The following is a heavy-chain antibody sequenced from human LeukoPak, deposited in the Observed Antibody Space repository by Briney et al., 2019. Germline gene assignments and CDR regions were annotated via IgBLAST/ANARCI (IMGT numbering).Heavy chain of an antibody. V-gene: IGHV3-23*01. J-gene: IGHJ4*02. CDR2: ISGSGGST. Sequence: PGGSMRLSCGASGFTFSSYAMSWVPQAPGKGLEWVSAISGSGGSTYYADSVKGRFTISRDNSKNTLYLQMNSLRAEDTAVYYCAKTPLLWLENIYFDYWGQGTLVTVSS. D-gene: IGHD5-18*01. CDR3: AKTPLLWLENIYFDY. CDR1: GFTFSSYA.